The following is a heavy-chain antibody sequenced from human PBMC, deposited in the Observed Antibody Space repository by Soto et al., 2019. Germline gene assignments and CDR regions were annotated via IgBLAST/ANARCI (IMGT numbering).Heavy chain of an antibody. Sequence: GXSVKVSFKASGGTFISYAISWVRQAPGQGLEWMGGIIPIFGTANYAQKFQGRVTITADESTSTAYMELSSLRSEDTAVYYCARVMRGRVVVPAAIDYYYYYGMDVWGQGTTVTVSS. J-gene: IGHJ6*02. D-gene: IGHD2-2*01. CDR3: ARVMRGRVVVPAAIDYYYYYGMDV. CDR1: GGTFISYA. V-gene: IGHV1-69*13. CDR2: IIPIFGTA.